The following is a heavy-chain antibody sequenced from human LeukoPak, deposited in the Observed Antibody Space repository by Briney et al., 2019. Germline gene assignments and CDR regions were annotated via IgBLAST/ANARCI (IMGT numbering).Heavy chain of an antibody. CDR2: ISGSSTYI. CDR1: GFTFSTFG. Sequence: PGGSLRLSCAASGFTFSTFGMTWVRQAPGKGLEWVSSISGSSTYIFYADSVRGRFTISRDNAKNSLYLQMNSLRAEDTAVYYCARDPNPGATAEFDYWGQGILVTVSS. D-gene: IGHD5-12*01. J-gene: IGHJ4*02. V-gene: IGHV3-21*01. CDR3: ARDPNPGATAEFDY.